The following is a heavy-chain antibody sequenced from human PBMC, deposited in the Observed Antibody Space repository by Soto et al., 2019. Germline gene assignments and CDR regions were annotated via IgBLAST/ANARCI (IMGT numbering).Heavy chain of an antibody. Sequence: GGSLRLSCAASGFSFSSYSMNWVRQAPGKGLEWVSSISGSGNYTHYADFLRGRFTISRDNAKTSLYLQMNSLRAEDTAVYYCAREGINNYNEYYFDSWGQGTVVTVSS. V-gene: IGHV3-21*01. CDR1: GFSFSSYS. CDR3: AREGINNYNEYYFDS. D-gene: IGHD4-4*01. J-gene: IGHJ4*02. CDR2: ISGSGNYT.